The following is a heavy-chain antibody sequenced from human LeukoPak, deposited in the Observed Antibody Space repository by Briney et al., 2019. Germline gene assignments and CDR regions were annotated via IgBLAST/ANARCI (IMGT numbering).Heavy chain of an antibody. CDR3: GRRREQLLTSSGWYSSSWRVGYFDY. D-gene: IGHD6-13*01. CDR1: GWSFSGYY. Sequence: SETLSLTCAVYGWSFSGYYWSWIRQPPGKGLEWIGEINHSGSTNYNPSLKSRVTISVNTTKNHISQQISSVTAADTAAYYFGRRREQLLTSSGWYSSSWRVGYFDYWGQGTLVTVSS. J-gene: IGHJ4*02. CDR2: INHSGST. V-gene: IGHV4-34*01.